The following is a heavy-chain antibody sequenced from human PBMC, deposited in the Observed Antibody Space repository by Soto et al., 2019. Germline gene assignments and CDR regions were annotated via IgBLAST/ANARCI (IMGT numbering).Heavy chain of an antibody. J-gene: IGHJ4*02. CDR2: IYHSGST. CDR1: GYSISSGYY. Sequence: SETLSLTCAVSGYSISSGYYWGWIRQPPGKGLEWIGSIYHSGSTYYNPSLKSRVTISVDTSKNQFSLKLSSVTAADTAVYYCARYEYSSSAALGYWGQGTLVTVSS. D-gene: IGHD6-6*01. CDR3: ARYEYSSSAALGY. V-gene: IGHV4-38-2*01.